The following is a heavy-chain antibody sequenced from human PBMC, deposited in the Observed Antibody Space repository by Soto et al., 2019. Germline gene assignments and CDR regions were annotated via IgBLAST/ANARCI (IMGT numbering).Heavy chain of an antibody. CDR3: TTGIYYDILTGYHNVAY. CDR2: IKSNTDGGTA. J-gene: IGHJ4*02. D-gene: IGHD3-9*01. CDR1: GLNLSHPW. Sequence: GGSLRLSCAASGLNLSHPWMTWVRQAAGKGLEWVGRIKSNTDGGTADYAAPVKGRFTISRDDSKNTVYLQMNSLKTEDTAVYYCTTGIYYDILTGYHNVAYWGQGTLGTVSS. V-gene: IGHV3-15*01.